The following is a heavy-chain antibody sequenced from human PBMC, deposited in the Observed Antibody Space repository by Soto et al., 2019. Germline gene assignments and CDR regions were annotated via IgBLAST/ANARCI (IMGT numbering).Heavy chain of an antibody. CDR1: GGSFSGYY. J-gene: IGHJ4*02. Sequence: QVQLQQWGAGLLKPSETLSLTCAVYGGSFSGYYWSWIRQPPGKGLEWIGEIKHSGSTNYNPSLKSRVTISVDTSKNQFSLKLSSVTAADTAVYYCARVSGAAAGTYDPYYFDYWGQGTLVTVSS. D-gene: IGHD6-13*01. CDR3: ARVSGAAAGTYDPYYFDY. V-gene: IGHV4-34*01. CDR2: IKHSGST.